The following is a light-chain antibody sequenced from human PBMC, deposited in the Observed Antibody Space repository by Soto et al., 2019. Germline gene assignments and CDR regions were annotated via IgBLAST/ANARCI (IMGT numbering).Light chain of an antibody. V-gene: IGKV3-20*01. CDR1: QSVSRNY. Sequence: EVVLTQSPGTLSLSPGDRATLSCRASQSVSRNYLAWYQQKPGQTPRLLIFGASNRAAGIPARFSASGSGTEFTLTISGLEPDDFAVYYCQQYDFLPLTFGGGTRL. CDR3: QQYDFLPLT. J-gene: IGKJ4*01. CDR2: GAS.